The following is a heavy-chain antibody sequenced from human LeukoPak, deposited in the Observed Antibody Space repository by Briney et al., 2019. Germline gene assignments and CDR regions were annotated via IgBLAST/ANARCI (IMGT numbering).Heavy chain of an antibody. D-gene: IGHD3-10*01. Sequence: PGGSLRLSCAASGFTFSSYGMHWVRQPPGKGLEWVAFIRYDGSNKYYADSVKGRFTISRDNSKNTVYLQMNSLRPEDTALYYCARDKSYFGSGNYHYFDSWGQGALVIVSS. CDR3: ARDKSYFGSGNYHYFDS. CDR2: IRYDGSNK. CDR1: GFTFSSYG. V-gene: IGHV3-30*02. J-gene: IGHJ4*02.